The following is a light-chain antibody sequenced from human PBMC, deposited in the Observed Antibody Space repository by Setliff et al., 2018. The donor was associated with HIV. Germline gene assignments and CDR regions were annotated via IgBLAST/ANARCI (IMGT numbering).Light chain of an antibody. Sequence: QSVLTQPASVSGSPGQSIIISCTGNGSDIGTYNLVSWYQQYPGKVPKLIISEVSKRPSGVSNRFSGSKSGNTAFLTLSGLQAEDEADYYCCSYAGSSSFDVFGTGTKVTVL. CDR3: CSYAGSSSFDV. CDR1: GSDIGTYNL. V-gene: IGLV2-23*02. J-gene: IGLJ1*01. CDR2: EVS.